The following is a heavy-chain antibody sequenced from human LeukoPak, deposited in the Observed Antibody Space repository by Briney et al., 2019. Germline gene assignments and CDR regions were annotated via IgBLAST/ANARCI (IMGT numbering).Heavy chain of an antibody. V-gene: IGHV4-59*01. D-gene: IGHD6-13*01. J-gene: IGHJ6*02. CDR1: GGSISHFY. CDR3: AAHSSSWSPYYSYFALNV. CDR2: IYSSGST. Sequence: PSETLSLTCTVSGGSISHFYWSWIRQPPGKGLEWIGYIYSSGSTNYNPSLKSRVTMAADTSKDQVSLKLRSVTAADAAVYYCAAHSSSWSPYYSYFALNVWGQGTTVTVSS.